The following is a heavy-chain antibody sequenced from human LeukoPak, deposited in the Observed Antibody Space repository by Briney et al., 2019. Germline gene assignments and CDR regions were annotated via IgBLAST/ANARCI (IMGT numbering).Heavy chain of an antibody. CDR2: ISYDGSNK. Sequence: GGSLRLSCAASGFTFSSYAIHWVRQAPGKGLEWVAVISYDGSNKYYADSVKGRFTISRNNSKNTLSLKLNRLSPGDTDVYYCAKDSRSRNGIYDPFDIWGQGTMVTVSS. D-gene: IGHD2-8*01. J-gene: IGHJ3*02. V-gene: IGHV3-30*04. CDR3: AKDSRSRNGIYDPFDI. CDR1: GFTFSSYA.